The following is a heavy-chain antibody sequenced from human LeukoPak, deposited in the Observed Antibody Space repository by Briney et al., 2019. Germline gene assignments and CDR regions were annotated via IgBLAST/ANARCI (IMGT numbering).Heavy chain of an antibody. V-gene: IGHV3-23*01. Sequence: PGGSLRLSCAASGFTFSSYAMSWVRQAPGKGLEWVSAISGSGGSTYHADSVKGRFTISRDNAKNSLYLQMNSLRAEDTAVYYCARGRQGSSMVYAILPYYYYYMDVWGKGTTVTVSS. CDR3: ARGRQGSSMVYAILPYYYYYMDV. CDR1: GFTFSSYA. J-gene: IGHJ6*03. D-gene: IGHD2-8*01. CDR2: ISGSGGST.